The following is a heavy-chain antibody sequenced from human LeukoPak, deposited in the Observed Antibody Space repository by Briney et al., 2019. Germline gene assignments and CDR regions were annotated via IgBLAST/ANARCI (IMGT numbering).Heavy chain of an antibody. CDR2: IKRKTDGGTT. V-gene: IGHV3-15*01. J-gene: IGHJ4*02. CDR3: TTESKLDGQFYY. D-gene: IGHD5-24*01. Sequence: GGSLRLSCAASGFSFDNAWMNWARQAPGKGLEWVGRIKRKTDGGTTDYATPVKGRFTISRDDSKNTLYLQMNSLKTEDTAMYYCTTESKLDGQFYYWGQGTLVTVSS. CDR1: GFSFDNAW.